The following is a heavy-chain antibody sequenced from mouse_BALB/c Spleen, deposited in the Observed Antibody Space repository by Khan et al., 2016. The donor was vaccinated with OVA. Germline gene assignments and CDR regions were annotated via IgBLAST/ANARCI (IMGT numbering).Heavy chain of an antibody. Sequence: VQLKQSGPELVKPGASVKMSCKASGYTFTSYVMHWVKQKPGQGLEWIGYIYPFNGDTKYNEKFKDKATLTSDKSSSTAYMELSSLTSEDSAVYVGAPVGRYYVSFAYWGQGTLVTVSA. V-gene: IGHV1S136*01. CDR1: GYTFTSYV. CDR3: APVGRYYVSFAY. D-gene: IGHD1-1*01. J-gene: IGHJ3*01. CDR2: IYPFNGDT.